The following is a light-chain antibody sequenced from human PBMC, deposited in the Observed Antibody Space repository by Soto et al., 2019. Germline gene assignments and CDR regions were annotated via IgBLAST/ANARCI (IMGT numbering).Light chain of an antibody. V-gene: IGLV2-14*01. J-gene: IGLJ1*01. Sequence: QSALTQPASVSGSPGQTITISCTGTSSDVGGYNYVSWYQQHPGKAPKLIIYEVSNRPSGVSNRFSGSKSANTASLTISGLQAADEADYYCNSYTSSSSVFGNGTKVTVL. CDR1: SSDVGGYNY. CDR2: EVS. CDR3: NSYTSSSSV.